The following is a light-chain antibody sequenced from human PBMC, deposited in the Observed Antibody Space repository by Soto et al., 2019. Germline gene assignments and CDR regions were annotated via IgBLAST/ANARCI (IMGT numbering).Light chain of an antibody. J-gene: IGKJ5*01. Sequence: RMTSQSPATLSVSPGERATLSCRASQSVSSNLAWYQQKPGQAPRLLIYGASTRATGIPARFSGSGSGTEFTLTISSLQSEDFAVYYCQQRSNWPPITFGQGTLLEI. CDR2: GAS. V-gene: IGKV3-15*01. CDR1: QSVSSN. CDR3: QQRSNWPPIT.